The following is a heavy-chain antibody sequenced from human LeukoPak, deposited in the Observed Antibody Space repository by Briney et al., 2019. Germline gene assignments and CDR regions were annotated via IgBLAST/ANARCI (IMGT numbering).Heavy chain of an antibody. Sequence: SETLSLTCTVSGGSISSYYWSWIRQPPGKGLEWIGYIYTSGSTNYNPSLKSRVTISVDTSKNQFSLKLSSVTAADTAVYYCARSIFGVVIPYDSWGQGTLVTVSS. CDR1: GGSISSYY. CDR3: ARSIFGVVIPYDS. V-gene: IGHV4-4*09. J-gene: IGHJ4*02. CDR2: IYTSGST. D-gene: IGHD3-3*01.